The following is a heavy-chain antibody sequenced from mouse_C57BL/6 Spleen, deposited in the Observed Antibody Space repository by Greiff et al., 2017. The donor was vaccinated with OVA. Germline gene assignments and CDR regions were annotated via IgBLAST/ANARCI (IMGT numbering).Heavy chain of an antibody. D-gene: IGHD2-1*01. J-gene: IGHJ2*01. V-gene: IGHV1-54*01. CDR3: ARGYGNLYYFDY. CDR2: INPGSGGT. Sequence: VQLQQSGAELVRPGTSVKVSCKASGYAFTNYLIEWVKQRPGQGLEWIGVINPGSGGTNYNEKFKGKATLTADKSSSTAYMQLSSLTSEDSAVYYCARGYGNLYYFDYWGQGTTLTVSS. CDR1: GYAFTNYL.